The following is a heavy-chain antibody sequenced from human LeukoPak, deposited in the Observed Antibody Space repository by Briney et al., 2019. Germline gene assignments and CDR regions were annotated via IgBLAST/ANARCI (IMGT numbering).Heavy chain of an antibody. CDR3: ARVGYDFWSGYYKNAFDI. CDR1: GGSISSSSYY. D-gene: IGHD3-3*01. V-gene: IGHV4-39*01. CDR2: IYYSGST. J-gene: IGHJ3*02. Sequence: PSETLSLTCTVSGGSISSSSYYWGWIRQPPGKGLEWIGSIYYSGSTYYNPSLKSRVTISVDTSKNQFSLKLSSVTAADTAVYYCARVGYDFWSGYYKNAFDIWGQGTMVTVSS.